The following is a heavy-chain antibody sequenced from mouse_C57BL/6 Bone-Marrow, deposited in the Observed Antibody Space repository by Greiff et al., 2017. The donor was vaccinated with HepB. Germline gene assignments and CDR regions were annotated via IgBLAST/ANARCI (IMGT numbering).Heavy chain of an antibody. Sequence: EVQLVESGGGLVQPGGSLKLSCAASGFTFSDYYMYWVRQTPEKRLEWVAYISNGGGSTYYPDTVKGRFTISRDNAKNTLYLQMSRLKSEDTAMYYCARQSHDSYYAMDYWGQGTSVTVSS. V-gene: IGHV5-12*01. CDR1: GFTFSDYY. CDR2: ISNGGGST. CDR3: ARQSHDSYYAMDY. D-gene: IGHD2-4*01. J-gene: IGHJ4*01.